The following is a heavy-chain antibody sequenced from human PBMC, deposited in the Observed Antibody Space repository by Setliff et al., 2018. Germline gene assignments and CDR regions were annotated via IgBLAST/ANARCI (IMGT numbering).Heavy chain of an antibody. Sequence: PSETLSLTCNVLDASISGGRFYWGWIRQPPGRGLEWIGSVFHSGSDYYNPSLKTRVTISVDTSKNQFSLKLSFVTAADTAVYYCARHPSSGSYYGGSIFYFDDWGPGILVTVSS. CDR2: VFHSGSD. J-gene: IGHJ4*02. CDR1: DASISGGRFY. V-gene: IGHV4-39*01. CDR3: ARHPSSGSYYGGSIFYFDD. D-gene: IGHD1-26*01.